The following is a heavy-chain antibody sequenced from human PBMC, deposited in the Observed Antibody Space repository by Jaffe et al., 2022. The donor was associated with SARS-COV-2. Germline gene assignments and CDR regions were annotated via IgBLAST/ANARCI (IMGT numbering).Heavy chain of an antibody. CDR2: ISGSGGST. V-gene: IGHV3-23*01. CDR1: GFTFSSYA. J-gene: IGHJ4*02. D-gene: IGHD4-17*01. Sequence: EVQLLESGGGLVQPGGSLRLSCAASGFTFSSYAMSWVRQAPGKGLEWVSAISGSGGSTYYADSVKGRFTISRDNSKNTLYLQMNSLRAEDTAVYYCAIMWGDYGDYTRPSGVEPPSFDYWGQGTLVTVSS. CDR3: AIMWGDYGDYTRPSGVEPPSFDY.